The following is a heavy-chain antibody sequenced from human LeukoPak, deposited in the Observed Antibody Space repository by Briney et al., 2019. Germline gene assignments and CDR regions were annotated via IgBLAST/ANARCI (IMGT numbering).Heavy chain of an antibody. J-gene: IGHJ4*02. Sequence: SETLSLTCTVSGYSISSGYYWGWIRQPPGKGLEWIGSIYHSGSTYYNPSLKSRVTISVDTSKNQFSLKLSSVTAADTAVYYCAKSYDILTGYYNAWTFDYWGQGTLVTVSS. CDR1: GYSISSGYY. CDR2: IYHSGST. V-gene: IGHV4-38-2*02. CDR3: AKSYDILTGYYNAWTFDY. D-gene: IGHD3-9*01.